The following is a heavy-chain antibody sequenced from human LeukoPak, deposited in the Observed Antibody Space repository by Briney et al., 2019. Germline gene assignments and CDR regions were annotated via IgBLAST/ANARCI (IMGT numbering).Heavy chain of an antibody. CDR2: ISAYNGNT. CDR3: ARVFYDYVWGSYRNFDY. J-gene: IGHJ4*02. D-gene: IGHD3-16*02. CDR1: GYTFTSYG. V-gene: IGHV1-18*01. Sequence: EASVKVSCKASGYTFTSYGISWVRQAPGQGLEWMGWISAYNGNTNYAQKLQGRVTMTTDTSTSAAYMELRSLRSDDTAVYYCARVFYDYVWGSYRNFDYWGQGTLVTVSS.